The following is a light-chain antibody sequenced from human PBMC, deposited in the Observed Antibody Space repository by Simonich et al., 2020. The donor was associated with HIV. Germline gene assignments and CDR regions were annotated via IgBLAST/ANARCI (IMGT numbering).Light chain of an antibody. V-gene: IGLV3-10*01. Sequence: SYELTQPPSVSLSPGQTARITCSGDSLPEQYAYWYQQKSGQAPLLVIYEDRKRPSGIPERFSGSSSGTMATLTISGAQVEDEADYYCYSTDSSDNHLWVFGGGTKLTVL. CDR1: SLPEQY. CDR2: EDR. J-gene: IGLJ3*02. CDR3: YSTDSSDNHLWV.